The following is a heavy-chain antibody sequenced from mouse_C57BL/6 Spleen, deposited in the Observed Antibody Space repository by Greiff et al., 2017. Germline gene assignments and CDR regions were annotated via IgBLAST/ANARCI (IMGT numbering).Heavy chain of an antibody. D-gene: IGHD1-1*01. Sequence: VQLQQSGAELVRPGTSVKMSCKASGYTFTNYWIGWAKQRPGHGLEWIGDIYPGGGYTNYNEKFKGKATLTADKSSSTAYMQFSSLTSEDSAIYYCARSGYYCGSSRDFDYWGQGTTLTVSS. V-gene: IGHV1-63*01. J-gene: IGHJ2*01. CDR2: IYPGGGYT. CDR3: ARSGYYCGSSRDFDY. CDR1: GYTFTNYW.